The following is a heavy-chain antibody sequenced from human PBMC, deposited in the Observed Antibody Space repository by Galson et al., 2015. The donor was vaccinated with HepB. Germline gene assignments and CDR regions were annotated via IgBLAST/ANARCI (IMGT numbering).Heavy chain of an antibody. D-gene: IGHD6-19*01. CDR2: IYYSGST. Sequence: SETLSLTCTVSGGSISSYYWSWIRQPPGKGLEWIGYIYYSGSTNYNPSLKSRVTISVDTSKNQFSLKLSSVTAADTAVYYCARDNLVGGSGWYLHAFDIWGQGTMVTVSS. V-gene: IGHV4-59*01. J-gene: IGHJ3*02. CDR1: GGSISSYY. CDR3: ARDNLVGGSGWYLHAFDI.